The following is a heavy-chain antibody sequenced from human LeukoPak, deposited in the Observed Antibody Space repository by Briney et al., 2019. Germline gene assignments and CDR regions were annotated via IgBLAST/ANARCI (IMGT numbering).Heavy chain of an antibody. CDR2: ISSSSSTI. J-gene: IGHJ4*02. V-gene: IGHV3-48*01. Sequence: PGGSLRLSCAASGFTFSSYSMNWVRQAPGKGLEWVSYISSSSSTIYDADSVKGRFTTSRDNAKNTLYLQMNSLRAEDTAVYYCAKIPKPTHFDYWGQGTLVTVSS. CDR3: AKIPKPTHFDY. CDR1: GFTFSSYS.